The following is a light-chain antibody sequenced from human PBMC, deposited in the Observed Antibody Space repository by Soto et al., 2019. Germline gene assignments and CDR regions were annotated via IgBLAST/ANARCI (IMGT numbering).Light chain of an antibody. CDR3: EQFNSYPRT. Sequence: AIQLTQSPSSLSASVGDRVSITCRASQGISGALAWYQQKPVKAPKLLIYDASSLESGGPSRFSVSGSGTYITLTISSLQPGDFATYDYEQFNSYPRTFGQGSKVESK. CDR1: QGISGA. V-gene: IGKV1-13*02. J-gene: IGKJ1*01. CDR2: DAS.